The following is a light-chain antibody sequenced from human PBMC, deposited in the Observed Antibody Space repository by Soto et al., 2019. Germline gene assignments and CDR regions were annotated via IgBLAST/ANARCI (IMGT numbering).Light chain of an antibody. CDR1: QSVSSSY. CDR2: GAS. CDR3: HQYGSSPQT. V-gene: IGKV3-20*01. J-gene: IGKJ1*01. Sequence: SVFTQPPGTLYLSPGERATLSCRASQSVSSSYLAWYQQKPGQAPRLLIYGASSRATGIPDRFTGSGSGTDFTLTISRLEPEDFAVFYCHQYGSSPQTFGQGTKV.